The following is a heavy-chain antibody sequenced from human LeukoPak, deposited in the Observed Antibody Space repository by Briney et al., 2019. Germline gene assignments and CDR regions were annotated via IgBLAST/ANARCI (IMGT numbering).Heavy chain of an antibody. Sequence: GGSLRLSCAASGFTFSDYYMSWIRQAPGGGLEWVSCISVSGSSIYYADSVKGRFTISRDNAKNSLYLQMNSLRAEDTAVYYCARDKTTTGAFDIWGQGTMVTVSS. CDR3: ARDKTTTGAFDI. CDR2: ISVSGSSI. D-gene: IGHD4-17*01. J-gene: IGHJ3*02. V-gene: IGHV3-11*01. CDR1: GFTFSDYY.